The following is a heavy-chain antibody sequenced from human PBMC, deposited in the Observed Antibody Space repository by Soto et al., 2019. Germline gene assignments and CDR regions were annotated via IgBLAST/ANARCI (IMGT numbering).Heavy chain of an antibody. CDR2: MNTNSGTT. CDR3: ARGRDGMDV. J-gene: IGHJ6*02. V-gene: IGHV1-8*01. Sequence: QVQLVQSGAEVKKPGASVKVSCKASGDPFSNYDIKWVRQATGQGLEWMGWMNTNSGTTGSARKFEGRVTMTRNTSLSTAYRELSSLRSEDTAVYYGARGRDGMDVWGQGTTVTVSS. CDR1: GDPFSNYD.